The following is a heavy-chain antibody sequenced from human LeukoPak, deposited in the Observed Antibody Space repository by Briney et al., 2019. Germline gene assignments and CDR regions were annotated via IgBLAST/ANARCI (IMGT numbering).Heavy chain of an antibody. CDR2: IYYSGSS. V-gene: IGHV4-39*07. D-gene: IGHD4-17*01. CDR3: ARLFDDYGDQRGLDY. Sequence: SETLSLTCSVSGGSISSSDYYWGWIRQPPGKGLEWLGSIYYSGSSYYNPSLKSRVIISVDTSKNQFSLKVSSVTAADTAVYFCARLFDDYGDQRGLDYWGQGILVTVSS. J-gene: IGHJ4*02. CDR1: GGSISSSDYY.